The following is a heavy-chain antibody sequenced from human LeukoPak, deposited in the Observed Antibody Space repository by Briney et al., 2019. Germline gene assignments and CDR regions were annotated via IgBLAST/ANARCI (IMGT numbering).Heavy chain of an antibody. CDR1: GGSISSSSYY. Sequence: SETLSLTCTVSGGSISSSSYYWGWIRQPPGKGREGIGSNYYSGSNYYNPTLKSPVTISVATSKNQFSLKLSSVTAADTAVYYCAIIRLYIAEATPWWFDPWGQGTLVTVSS. CDR3: AIIRLYIAEATPWWFDP. J-gene: IGHJ5*02. V-gene: IGHV4-39*01. CDR2: NYYSGSN. D-gene: IGHD6-13*01.